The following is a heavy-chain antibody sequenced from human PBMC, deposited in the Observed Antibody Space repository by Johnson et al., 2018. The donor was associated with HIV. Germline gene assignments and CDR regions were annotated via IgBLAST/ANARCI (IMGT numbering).Heavy chain of an antibody. Sequence: VQLVESGGGLVQPGRSLRLSCAASGFTFDDYAMHWVRQAPGKGLEWVSGISWNSGSIGYADSVKGRVTISRDNSKNTLYLQMNSLRAEDTAVYYCASPWGRYSISSLDSFDIWGQGTMVTVSS. J-gene: IGHJ3*02. D-gene: IGHD6-6*01. CDR2: ISWNSGSI. CDR1: GFTFDDYA. CDR3: ASPWGRYSISSLDSFDI. V-gene: IGHV3-9*01.